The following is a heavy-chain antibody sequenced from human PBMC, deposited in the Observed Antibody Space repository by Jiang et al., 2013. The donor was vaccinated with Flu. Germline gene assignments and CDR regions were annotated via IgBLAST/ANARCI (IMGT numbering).Heavy chain of an antibody. Sequence: LVQPGGSLRLSCSASGFTFSSYVMHWVRQAPGKGLEYVSAISSNGASTYYADSVKGRFSISRDNSKNTLYLQMSSLRVEDTAVYYCVKDIWGSAYYFDYWGQGTLVTVSS. V-gene: IGHV3-64D*06. D-gene: IGHD3-16*01. CDR1: GFTFSSYV. CDR2: ISSNGAST. CDR3: VKDIWGSAYYFDY. J-gene: IGHJ4*02.